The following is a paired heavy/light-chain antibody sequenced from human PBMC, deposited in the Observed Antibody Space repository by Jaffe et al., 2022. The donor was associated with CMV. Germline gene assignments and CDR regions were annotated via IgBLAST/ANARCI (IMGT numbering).Light chain of an antibody. V-gene: IGKV1-27*01. CDR3: HNYNGAPLA. J-gene: IGKJ4*01. Sequence: DTQMTQSPSSLSASVGDRVTITCRASQDINTYLAWYQQKPGKVPKLLIYAASTLQSGVPSRFSGSGSGRDFTLTISSLQPEDVATYYCHNYNGAPLAFGGGTKVEV. CDR1: QDINTY. CDR2: AAS.
Heavy chain of an antibody. Sequence: EVQLVESGGGLVRPGGSLRLSCAASGFTFSSYGMTWVRQAPGEGLEWVSLTTGSGGTSYYADSVQGRFTVSRDNSKKTLYLQMNSLRPDDTAVYYCVPQGGIVRGVDDWFAPWGQGTLVIVSS. CDR1: GFTFSSYG. D-gene: IGHD3-10*02. CDR3: VPQGGIVRGVDDWFAP. CDR2: TTGSGGTS. J-gene: IGHJ5*01. V-gene: IGHV3-23*04.